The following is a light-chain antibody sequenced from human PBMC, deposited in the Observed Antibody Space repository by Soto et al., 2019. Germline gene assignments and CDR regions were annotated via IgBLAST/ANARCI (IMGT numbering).Light chain of an antibody. J-gene: IGKJ5*01. CDR2: AAS. Sequence: DIQVTQSPPSLSASVGDRVTITCRASRDIDNSLAWYQQVPGKAPKLLIYAASTLQSGVPSRFRGSGSGTSFILTITSLQPEDVATYYCQQANSFPITFGQGTRLEIK. CDR1: RDIDNS. V-gene: IGKV1-27*01. CDR3: QQANSFPIT.